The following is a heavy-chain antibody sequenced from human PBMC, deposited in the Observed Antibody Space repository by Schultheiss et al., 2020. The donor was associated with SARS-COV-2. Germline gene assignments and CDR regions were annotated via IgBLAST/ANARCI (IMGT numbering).Heavy chain of an antibody. V-gene: IGHV4-4*02. CDR3: ARGPRFDP. CDR1: GGSISSSNW. CDR2: INHSGST. J-gene: IGHJ5*02. Sequence: SETLSLTCAVSGGSISSSNWWSWVRQPPGKGLEWIGEINHSGSTNYNPSLKSRVTVSVDTSKNQFSLKLSSVSAADTAVYYCARGPRFDPWGQGTLVTVSS.